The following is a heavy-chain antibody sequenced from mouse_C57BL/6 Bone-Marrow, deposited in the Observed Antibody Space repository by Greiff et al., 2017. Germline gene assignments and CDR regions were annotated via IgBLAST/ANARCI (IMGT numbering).Heavy chain of an antibody. Sequence: QVHVKQSGAELVKPGASVKLSCKASGYTFTSYWMHWVKQRPGRGLEWIGRIDPNSGGTKYNEKFKSKATLTVDKPSSTAYMQLSSLTSEDSAVYYCARGGMVTTRYYAMDYWGQGTSVTVSS. D-gene: IGHD2-3*01. CDR1: GYTFTSYW. V-gene: IGHV1-72*01. J-gene: IGHJ4*01. CDR3: ARGGMVTTRYYAMDY. CDR2: IDPNSGGT.